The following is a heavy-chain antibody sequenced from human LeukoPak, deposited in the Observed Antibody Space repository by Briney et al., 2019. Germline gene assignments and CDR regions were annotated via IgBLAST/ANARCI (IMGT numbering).Heavy chain of an antibody. D-gene: IGHD3-10*01. CDR1: GYTFTTYG. V-gene: IGHV1-18*04. J-gene: IGHJ5*02. CDR2: ISAYNGNT. CDR3: ARDEYYYGSGSYFWFDP. Sequence: GASVKVSCKAIGYTFTTYGIAWVRQAPGQGLEWMGWISAYNGNTNYAQKLQGRVTMTTDTSTSTAYMELRSLRSDDTAVYYCARDEYYYGSGSYFWFDPWGQGTLVTVSS.